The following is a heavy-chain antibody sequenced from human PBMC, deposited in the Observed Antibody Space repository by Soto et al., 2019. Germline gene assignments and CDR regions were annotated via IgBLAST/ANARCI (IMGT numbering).Heavy chain of an antibody. CDR3: ARDRAVYCSNGICRDAFDI. V-gene: IGHV3-23*01. D-gene: IGHD2-8*01. J-gene: IGHJ3*02. CDR1: GFTFNDYA. CDR2: LSSRGFST. Sequence: EVQLLESGGDLVQPGGSLRLSCAASGFTFNDYALTWVRQVPGKGLEWVSSLSSRGFSTHYAEYVKGRFTISRDNIKNTVYLKMNSLSAEATAVYYCARDRAVYCSNGICRDAFDIWGQGTLVTVSS.